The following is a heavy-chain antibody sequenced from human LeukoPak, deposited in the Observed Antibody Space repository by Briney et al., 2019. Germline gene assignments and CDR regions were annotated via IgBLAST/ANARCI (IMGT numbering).Heavy chain of an antibody. CDR2: ISSSGGTI. CDR1: GFTFSTYW. J-gene: IGHJ6*03. V-gene: IGHV3-48*04. CDR3: ARVGTPVYYYYMDV. D-gene: IGHD1-1*01. Sequence: GGSLRLSCAASGFTFSTYWMSWVRQAPGKGLEWVSYISSSGGTIYYADSVKGRFTISRDNAKNSLYLQMNSLRAEDTAVYYCARVGTPVYYYYMDVWGKGTTVTVSS.